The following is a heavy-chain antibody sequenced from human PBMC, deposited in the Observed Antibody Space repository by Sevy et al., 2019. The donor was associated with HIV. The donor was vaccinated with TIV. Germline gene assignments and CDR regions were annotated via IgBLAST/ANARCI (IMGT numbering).Heavy chain of an antibody. D-gene: IGHD3-22*01. Sequence: SETLSLICTVSGGYISSYYWSWIRQPPGKGLEWVGYIYNNRNTKYNPSLKSRVTISVDTSKNQFSLKLTSVTAADTAGYYCARVSYYYDSGGRPLYSFDYWGQGTLVTVSS. CDR1: GGYISSYY. J-gene: IGHJ4*02. CDR2: IYNNRNT. V-gene: IGHV4-59*13. CDR3: ARVSYYYDSGGRPLYSFDY.